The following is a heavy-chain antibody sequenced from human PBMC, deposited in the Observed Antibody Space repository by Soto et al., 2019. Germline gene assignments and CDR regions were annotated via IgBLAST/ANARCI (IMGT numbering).Heavy chain of an antibody. Sequence: EVQLLESGGGLVQPGGSLRLSCAASGFTFSSYAMSWVRQAPGKGLEWVSAISGSGGSTYYADSVKGRFTISRDNSKNAMYLQMNGLRAEDPAVYYCAKDSGELWFGEISNWFDPWGQGTLVTVSS. V-gene: IGHV3-23*01. CDR3: AKDSGELWFGEISNWFDP. CDR2: ISGSGGST. CDR1: GFTFSSYA. D-gene: IGHD3-10*01. J-gene: IGHJ5*02.